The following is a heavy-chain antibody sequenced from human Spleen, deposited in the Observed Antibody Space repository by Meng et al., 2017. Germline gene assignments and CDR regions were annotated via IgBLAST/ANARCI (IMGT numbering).Heavy chain of an antibody. CDR1: GGSISGHY. CDR3: ARDRGGVPRGYYYYGMDV. CDR2: IYYSGST. D-gene: IGHD2-2*01. V-gene: IGHV4-59*11. Sequence: SETLSLTCTVSGGSISGHYWSWIRQPPGKGLEWIGYIYYSGSTNYNPSLKSRVTISVDTSKNQFSLKLSSVTAADTAVYYCARDRGGVPRGYYYYGMDVWGQGTTVTVSS. J-gene: IGHJ6*02.